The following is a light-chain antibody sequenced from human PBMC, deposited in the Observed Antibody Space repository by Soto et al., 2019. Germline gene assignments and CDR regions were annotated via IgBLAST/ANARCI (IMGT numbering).Light chain of an antibody. V-gene: IGKV3-11*01. CDR1: QSVSSY. Sequence: EIVLTQSPATLSLSPGERATLSCRASQSVSSYLAWYQQKPGQAPRLLIHDASNRATGIPARFSGSGSGTDFTLTISSLEPEDFAVYYCQQRSNSPITFGQGTRLEIK. J-gene: IGKJ5*01. CDR2: DAS. CDR3: QQRSNSPIT.